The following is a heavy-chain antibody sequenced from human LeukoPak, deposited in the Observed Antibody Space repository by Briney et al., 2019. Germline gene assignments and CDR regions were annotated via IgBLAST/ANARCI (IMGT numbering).Heavy chain of an antibody. Sequence: GGSLRLSCAASGFTFSSYGMHWVRQAPGRGLEWVAFIRYGGSNKYYADSVKGRFTISRDNSKNTLYLQMNSLRAEDTAVYYCAKSQDQLLVYYFDYWGQGTLVTVSS. V-gene: IGHV3-30*02. D-gene: IGHD2-2*01. CDR2: IRYGGSNK. CDR1: GFTFSSYG. J-gene: IGHJ4*02. CDR3: AKSQDQLLVYYFDY.